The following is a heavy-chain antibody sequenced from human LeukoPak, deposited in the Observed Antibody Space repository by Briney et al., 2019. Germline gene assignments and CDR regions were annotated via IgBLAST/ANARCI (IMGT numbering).Heavy chain of an antibody. CDR3: AKAQGRGVIIPLYYYYGMDV. CDR2: ISYDGSNK. J-gene: IGHJ6*02. V-gene: IGHV3-30*18. D-gene: IGHD3-10*01. Sequence: GGSLRLSCAASGFTFSSYGMHWVRQAPGKGLEWVAVISYDGSNKYYADSVKGRFTISRDNSKNTLYLQMNSLRAEDTAVYYCAKAQGRGVIIPLYYYYGMDVWGQGTTVTVSS. CDR1: GFTFSSYG.